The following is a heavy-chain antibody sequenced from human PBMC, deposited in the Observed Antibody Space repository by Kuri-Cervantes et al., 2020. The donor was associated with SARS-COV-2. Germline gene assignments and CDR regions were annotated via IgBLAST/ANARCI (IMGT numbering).Heavy chain of an antibody. D-gene: IGHD3-22*01. CDR1: GFTFSNAW. V-gene: IGHV4-34*08. Sequence: GSLRLSCAASGFTFSNAWMSWVRQAPGKGLEWIGEINHSGNTNYDPSLKSRVTISIDTSKNQFSLKLSPVTAADTAVYYCANYYYNTRELWERSLDSWGQGTLVTVSS. CDR3: ANYYYNTRELWERSLDS. CDR2: INHSGNT. J-gene: IGHJ5*01.